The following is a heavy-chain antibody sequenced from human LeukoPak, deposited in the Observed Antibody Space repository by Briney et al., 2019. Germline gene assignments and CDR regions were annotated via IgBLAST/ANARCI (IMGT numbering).Heavy chain of an antibody. J-gene: IGHJ4*02. D-gene: IGHD3-22*01. CDR2: INHSGST. Sequence: PQTLSLTRAVYGGSFRGYYWSWIRQPPGKGLEWIGEINHSGSTNYNPSLKSRVTISVDTSKNQFSLKLSSVTAADTAVYYCARRGSGYYRDWGQGTLVTVSS. CDR3: ARRGSGYYRD. CDR1: GGSFRGYY. V-gene: IGHV4-34*01.